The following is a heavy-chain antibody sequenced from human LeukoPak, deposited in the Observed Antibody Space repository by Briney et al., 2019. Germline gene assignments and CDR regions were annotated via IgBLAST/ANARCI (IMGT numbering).Heavy chain of an antibody. CDR2: INPNSGGT. CDR3: ARVRAHSGVVNPGFDY. Sequence: ASVKVSCKASGYTFTGYYMHWVRQAPGQGLEWMGWINPNSGGTNYAQKFQGRVTMTRDTSISTAYMELSRLRSDDTAVYYCARVRAHSGVVNPGFDYWGQGTLVTVSS. D-gene: IGHD3-3*01. J-gene: IGHJ4*02. CDR1: GYTFTGYY. V-gene: IGHV1-2*02.